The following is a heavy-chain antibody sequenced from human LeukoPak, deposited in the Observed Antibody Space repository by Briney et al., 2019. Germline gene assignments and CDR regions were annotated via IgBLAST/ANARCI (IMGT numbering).Heavy chain of an antibody. D-gene: IGHD4-17*01. CDR3: ARDLTTVTDYYGMDV. CDR2: ISSSSSNI. Sequence: GGSLRLSCAASGFTFSSYSMNWVRQAPGKGLEWVSSISSSSSNIYNADSVKGRFTISRDNAKNSLYMQLNSLTAEDTAVYYCARDLTTVTDYYGMDVWGQGTTVTVSS. CDR1: GFTFSSYS. V-gene: IGHV3-21*01. J-gene: IGHJ6*02.